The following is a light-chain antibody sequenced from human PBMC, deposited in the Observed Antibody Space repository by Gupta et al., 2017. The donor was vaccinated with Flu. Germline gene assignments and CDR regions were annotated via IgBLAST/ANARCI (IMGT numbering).Light chain of an antibody. CDR2: EDN. CDR1: SGSIASNY. Sequence: NFMLTQPHSVSESPGQTVTSSCTRSSGSIASNYVQWYQQRPGRAPPIVIYEDNNRPSGAPDRFFCSFDSSSNSASLTISALKAEDAADYYDQSYDSSNHWVFGGGTKLTVL. CDR3: QSYDSSNHWV. V-gene: IGLV6-57*03. J-gene: IGLJ3*02.